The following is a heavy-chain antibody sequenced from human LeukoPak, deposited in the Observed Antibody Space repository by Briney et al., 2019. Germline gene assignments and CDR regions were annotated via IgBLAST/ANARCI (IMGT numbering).Heavy chain of an antibody. CDR3: ARSAGYYHFFFDY. J-gene: IGHJ4*02. CDR2: IYYSGST. D-gene: IGHD3-22*01. Sequence: SETLSLTCTVSGGSISNSYWSWIRQPPGKGLEYIGYIYYSGSTNYNPSLKSRVTISTDTSKNQFSLKLRSVTAADTAVYYCARSAGYYHFFFDYWGPGTLVTVSS. V-gene: IGHV4-59*01. CDR1: GGSISNSY.